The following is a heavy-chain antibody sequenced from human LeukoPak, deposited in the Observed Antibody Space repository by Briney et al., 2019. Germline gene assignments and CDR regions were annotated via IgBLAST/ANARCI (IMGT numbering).Heavy chain of an antibody. Sequence: SETLSLTCTVSGGSISSSSYYWGWIRQPPGKGLEWIGSIYYSGSTYYNPSLKSRVTISVDTSKNQFSLKLCSVTAADTAVYYCARGRSDETTVTSYYFDYWGQGTLVTVSS. V-gene: IGHV4-39*07. CDR1: GGSISSSSYY. J-gene: IGHJ4*02. CDR2: IYYSGST. CDR3: ARGRSDETTVTSYYFDY. D-gene: IGHD4-17*01.